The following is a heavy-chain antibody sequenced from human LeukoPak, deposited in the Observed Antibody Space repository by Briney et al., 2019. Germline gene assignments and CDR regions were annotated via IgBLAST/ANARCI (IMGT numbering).Heavy chain of an antibody. J-gene: IGHJ5*02. V-gene: IGHV4-59*08. D-gene: IGHD4-17*01. CDR2: IYYSGSS. CDR3: ARRLRQNLFDP. CDR1: GVSISSDY. Sequence: SETLSLTCTVSGVSISSDYWSWVRLPPGKGLEWIGYIYYSGSSNYNPSLKSRVTMSVDTSKNQFSLKLTSVTAADTAVYYCARRLRQNLFDPWGQGTLVTVSS.